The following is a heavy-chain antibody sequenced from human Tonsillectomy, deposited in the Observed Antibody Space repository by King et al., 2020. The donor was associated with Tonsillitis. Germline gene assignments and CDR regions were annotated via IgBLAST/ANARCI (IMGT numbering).Heavy chain of an antibody. Sequence: VQLVESGGGVVQPGGSLRLSCESSGFDFSSYGMHWVRQAPGKGLEWVAIIPFDASRENYADSVKGRLTIPRDNSKNTRYLQMNSLGAEDAAVDYCARGRLYSSGWGGDDWGQGSLVTVSS. CDR2: IPFDASRE. V-gene: IGHV3-33*05. CDR3: ARGRLYSSGWGGDD. CDR1: GFDFSSYG. J-gene: IGHJ4*02. D-gene: IGHD6-19*01.